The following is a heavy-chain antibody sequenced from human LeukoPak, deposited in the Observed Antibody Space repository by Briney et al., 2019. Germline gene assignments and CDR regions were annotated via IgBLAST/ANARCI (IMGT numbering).Heavy chain of an antibody. Sequence: SETLSLTCTVSGGSISSSSYYWGWIRQPPGKGLEWIGSIYYSGSTYYNPSLKSRVTISVDTSKNQFSLKLSSVTAADTAVYYYARVRWGSSGWAYYMDVWGKGTTVTVSS. CDR2: IYYSGST. J-gene: IGHJ6*03. CDR3: ARVRWGSSGWAYYMDV. V-gene: IGHV4-39*07. D-gene: IGHD6-19*01. CDR1: GGSISSSSYY.